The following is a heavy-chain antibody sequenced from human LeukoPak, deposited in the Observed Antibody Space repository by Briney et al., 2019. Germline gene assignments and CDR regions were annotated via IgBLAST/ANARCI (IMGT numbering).Heavy chain of an antibody. D-gene: IGHD3-22*01. CDR2: IYSGGST. Sequence: GGSLRLSGAASGFTGSDNHMSWVRQAPGKGLEWVSVIYSGGSTYYADSVKGRFTISRDNSKNTVYLQMNSLRAEDTALYYCARGSADSSGYYDDYWGQGTLVTVSS. J-gene: IGHJ4*02. CDR1: GFTGSDNH. CDR3: ARGSADSSGYYDDY. V-gene: IGHV3-53*01.